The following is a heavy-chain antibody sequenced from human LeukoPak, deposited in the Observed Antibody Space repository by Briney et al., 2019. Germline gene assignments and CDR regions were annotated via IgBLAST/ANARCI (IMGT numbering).Heavy chain of an antibody. V-gene: IGHV3-74*01. CDR1: GFTFSNSW. J-gene: IGHJ6*02. Sequence: TGGSLRLSCAASGFTFSNSWMQWVRQVPGKGLVWVSRINTDGTSTSYVDSVRGRFIISRDNAKNTLYLQMNSLRAEDTAVYYCARPQQGGTTRSHGLDVWGQGTTVTVSS. CDR2: INTDGTST. CDR3: ARPQQGGTTRSHGLDV. D-gene: IGHD2-2*01.